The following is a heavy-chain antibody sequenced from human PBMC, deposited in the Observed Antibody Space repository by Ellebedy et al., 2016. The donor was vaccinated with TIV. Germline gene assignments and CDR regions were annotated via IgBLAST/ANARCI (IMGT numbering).Heavy chain of an antibody. CDR1: GFTFSNYA. CDR2: ISYDGSDE. J-gene: IGHJ4*02. Sequence: GESLKISCAASGFTFSNYAMHWVRQAPGKGLEWVAVISYDGSDEYYADSVKGRFTISRDNSKNTLYLQMNSLRAEDTAMFYCARDHYQLPRIFDYWGQGTLVTVSS. CDR3: ARDHYQLPRIFDY. V-gene: IGHV3-30*01. D-gene: IGHD2-2*01.